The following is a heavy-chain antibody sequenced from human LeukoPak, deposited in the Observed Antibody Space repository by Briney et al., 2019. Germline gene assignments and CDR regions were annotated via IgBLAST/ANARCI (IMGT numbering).Heavy chain of an antibody. CDR3: ARLDNNGFWSGYYDY. CDR1: GGSISSSSYY. D-gene: IGHD3-3*01. J-gene: IGHJ4*02. CDR2: IYYSGST. Sequence: SETLSLTCIVSGGSISSSSYYWGWLRQPPGKGLEWVGSIYYSGSTYYNPSLKSRVTISVDTSKNQFSLKLSSVTAADTAVYYCARLDNNGFWSGYYDYWGQGTLVTVSS. V-gene: IGHV4-39*01.